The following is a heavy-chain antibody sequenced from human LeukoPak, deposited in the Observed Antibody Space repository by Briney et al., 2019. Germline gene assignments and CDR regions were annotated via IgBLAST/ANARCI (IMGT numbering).Heavy chain of an antibody. CDR3: ARGKMNGDDFDY. Sequence: GASVKVSCKASGYTFTGYYMHWVRQAPGQGLEWMGWINPNGGTNYAQKFQGRVTMTRDTSITTAYMELSRLTSDDTAVYYCARGKMNGDDFDYWGQGTLVTVSS. D-gene: IGHD4-17*01. CDR1: GYTFTGYY. CDR2: INPNGGT. V-gene: IGHV1-2*02. J-gene: IGHJ4*02.